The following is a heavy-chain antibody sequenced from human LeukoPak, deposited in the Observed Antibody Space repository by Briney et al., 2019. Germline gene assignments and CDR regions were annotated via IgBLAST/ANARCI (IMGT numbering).Heavy chain of an antibody. Sequence: SETLSLTCTVSGGSISSHYWSWIRQPPGKGLEWIGYIYYSGSTNYNPSLKSRVTISVDTSKNQFSLKLSSVTAADTAVYYCARYGYGGSYYFDYWGQGTLVTVSS. CDR3: ARYGYGGSYYFDY. D-gene: IGHD1-26*01. V-gene: IGHV4-59*11. CDR1: GGSISSHY. J-gene: IGHJ4*02. CDR2: IYYSGST.